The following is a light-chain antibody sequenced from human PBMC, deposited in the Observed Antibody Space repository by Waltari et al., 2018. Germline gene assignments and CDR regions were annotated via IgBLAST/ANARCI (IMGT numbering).Light chain of an antibody. CDR2: KDS. CDR1: ALPRQY. V-gene: IGLV3-25*03. J-gene: IGLJ3*02. Sequence: SSELTQPPSVSVSPGQTAKITCSGDALPRQYVYWYQQKPGQAPVLLIYKDSERPSGIPERFSGSSSGTRVTLTISGVQAEDEADYYCQSADTSDTWLFGGGTKLTVL. CDR3: QSADTSDTWL.